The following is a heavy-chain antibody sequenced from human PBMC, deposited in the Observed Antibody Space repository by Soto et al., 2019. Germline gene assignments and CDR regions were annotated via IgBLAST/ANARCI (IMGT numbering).Heavy chain of an antibody. D-gene: IGHD6-13*01. Sequence: QVQLVQSGAEVKKPGSSVRVSCKASGGTFSSYAVSWVRQAPGQGLEWMGGIIPIFGTANYAQKFQGRVAITADESTSTAYMELSSLRSEDTAVYYCARDLAAAGLPYFDYWGQGTLVTVSS. J-gene: IGHJ4*02. CDR2: IIPIFGTA. V-gene: IGHV1-69*01. CDR3: ARDLAAAGLPYFDY. CDR1: GGTFSSYA.